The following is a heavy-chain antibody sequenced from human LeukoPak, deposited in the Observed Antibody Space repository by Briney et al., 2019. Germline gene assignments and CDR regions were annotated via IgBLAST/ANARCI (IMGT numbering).Heavy chain of an antibody. V-gene: IGHV3-15*01. CDR2: IKSKTDGGTT. D-gene: IGHD3-22*01. J-gene: IGHJ4*02. Sequence: PGGSLRLSCGASGFTFNHAWMSGVRQAPAKGLEWVGRIKSKTDGGTTDYAAPVKGRFTISRDESKNMLYLQMNRLKTENTAVYYYTTVGSSRYYYYFDYWGQGKLVTVSS. CDR1: GFTFNHAW. CDR3: TTVGSSRYYYYFDY.